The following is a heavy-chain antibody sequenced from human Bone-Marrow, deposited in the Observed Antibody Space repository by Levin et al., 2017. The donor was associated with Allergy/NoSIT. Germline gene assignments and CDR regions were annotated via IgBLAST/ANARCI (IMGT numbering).Heavy chain of an antibody. CDR3: GRVTADYGMDV. CDR1: GFTFRGYT. D-gene: IGHD1-14*01. J-gene: IGHJ6*02. Sequence: GGSLRLSCVAIGFTFRGYTMNWVRQAPGKGLEWVTSISHDGRNKYQADSVRGRFTISRDNSMDTLYLQMNSLRPEDTAVYYCGRVTADYGMDVWGQGTTVTVSS. CDR2: ISHDGRNK. V-gene: IGHV3-30*04.